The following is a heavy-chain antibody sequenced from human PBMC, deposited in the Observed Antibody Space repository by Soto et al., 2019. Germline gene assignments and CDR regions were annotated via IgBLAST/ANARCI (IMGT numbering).Heavy chain of an antibody. CDR2: LNANSGDT. CDR1: GYTFTGNF. Sequence: QVQLVQSGAEVEKPGASVKVSCKASGYTFTGNFLHWVRQAPGQGLEWMGWLNANSGDTNCVQKFQGRITMTRDTSISTADMELRGLRSDDTAVYYCGREGSGSSQYYFDYWGQGTLVTDSS. D-gene: IGHD1-26*01. J-gene: IGHJ4*02. CDR3: GREGSGSSQYYFDY. V-gene: IGHV1-2*02.